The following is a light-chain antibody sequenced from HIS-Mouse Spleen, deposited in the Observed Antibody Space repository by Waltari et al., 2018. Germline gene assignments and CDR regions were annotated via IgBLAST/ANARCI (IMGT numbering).Light chain of an antibody. CDR2: EGS. CDR3: CSYAGSSTFVVV. CDR1: SSDVGIYNL. J-gene: IGLJ2*01. V-gene: IGLV2-23*03. Sequence: QSALTQPASVSGSPGPAIPISCTGTSSDVGIYNLVSWYQQHPGKAPKLMIYEGSKRPSGVSNRFSGSKSGNTASLTISGLQAEDEADYYCCSYAGSSTFVVVFGGGTKLTVL.